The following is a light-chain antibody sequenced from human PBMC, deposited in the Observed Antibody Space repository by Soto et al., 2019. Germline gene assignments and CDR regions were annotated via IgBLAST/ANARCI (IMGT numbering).Light chain of an antibody. CDR3: QQRSNWPPIT. J-gene: IGKJ5*01. V-gene: IGKV3-11*01. CDR2: DAS. Sequence: EIVLTQSPGTLSLSPGERATLSCRASQSVSSYLAWYQQKPGQAPRLLIYDASNRATGIPARFSGSRSGTDFTLTISSLEPEDFAVYYCQQRSNWPPITFGQGTRLEI. CDR1: QSVSSY.